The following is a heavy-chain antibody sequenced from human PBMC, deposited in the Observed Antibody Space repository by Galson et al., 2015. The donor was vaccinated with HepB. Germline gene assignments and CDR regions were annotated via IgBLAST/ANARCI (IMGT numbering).Heavy chain of an antibody. J-gene: IGHJ3*02. CDR3: ARDLHNRGNAFDI. D-gene: IGHD1-14*01. V-gene: IGHV3-21*01. CDR2: ISSSSSYI. CDR1: GFTFSSYS. Sequence: SLRLSCAASGFTFSSYSMNWVRQAPGKGLEWVSSISSSSSYIYYADSVKGRFTISRDNAKNSLYLQMNSLRAEDTAVYYCARDLHNRGNAFDIWGQGTMVTVSS.